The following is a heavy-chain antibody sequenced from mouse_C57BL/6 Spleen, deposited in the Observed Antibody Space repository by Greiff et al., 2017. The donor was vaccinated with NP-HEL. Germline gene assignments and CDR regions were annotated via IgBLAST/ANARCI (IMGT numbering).Heavy chain of an antibody. CDR2: IYPGSGST. V-gene: IGHV1-55*01. Sequence: QVHVKQPGAELVKPGASVKMSCKASGYTFTSYWITWVKQRPGQGLEWIGDIYPGSGSTNYNEKFKSKATLTVDTSSSTAYMQLSSLTSEDSAVYYCARKWLLYFDYWGQGTTLTVSS. CDR1: GYTFTSYW. J-gene: IGHJ2*01. CDR3: ARKWLLYFDY. D-gene: IGHD2-3*01.